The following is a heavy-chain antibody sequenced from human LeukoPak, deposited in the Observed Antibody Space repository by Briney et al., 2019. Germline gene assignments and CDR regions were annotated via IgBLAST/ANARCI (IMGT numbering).Heavy chain of an antibody. D-gene: IGHD3-3*01. Sequence: GGSLRLSCAASGFTFSSYSMNWVRQAPGKGLEWVSYISSSSTIYYADSVKGRFTISRDNAKNSLYLQMNSLRAEDTAVYYCARDRFLNYYYYYMDVWGKGTTVTVSS. CDR1: GFTFSSYS. V-gene: IGHV3-48*04. J-gene: IGHJ6*03. CDR2: ISSSSTI. CDR3: ARDRFLNYYYYYMDV.